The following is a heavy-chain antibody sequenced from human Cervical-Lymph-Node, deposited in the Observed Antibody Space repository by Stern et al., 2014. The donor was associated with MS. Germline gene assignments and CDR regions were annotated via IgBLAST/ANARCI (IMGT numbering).Heavy chain of an antibody. V-gene: IGHV3-74*02. D-gene: IGHD4-23*01. CDR2: INYDGSSI. CDR3: ARAYAGNRNFDY. CDR1: GFTFSSYW. J-gene: IGHJ4*02. Sequence: EVQLVESGGGLVQPGGSLRLSCAASGFTFSSYWMHLVRQAPGKGLVWVSRINYDGSSIAYADSVKGRFTISRDNAKNMLYLQMSSLGAEDTAVYHCARAYAGNRNFDYWGQGALVTVSS.